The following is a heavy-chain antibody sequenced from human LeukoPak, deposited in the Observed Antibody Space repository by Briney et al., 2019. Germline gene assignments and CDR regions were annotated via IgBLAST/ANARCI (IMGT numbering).Heavy chain of an antibody. J-gene: IGHJ4*02. CDR3: ARMRTGTGELDY. D-gene: IGHD1-7*01. Sequence: SENLSLTCTVSGGSISSSSYYWGWIRQPPGKGLEWIGSIYYSGRTNYNPSLKSRVTMSVDTSKNQFSLKLSSVTAADTAVYYCARMRTGTGELDYWGQGTLVTVSS. CDR2: IYYSGRT. CDR1: GGSISSSSYY. V-gene: IGHV4-39*07.